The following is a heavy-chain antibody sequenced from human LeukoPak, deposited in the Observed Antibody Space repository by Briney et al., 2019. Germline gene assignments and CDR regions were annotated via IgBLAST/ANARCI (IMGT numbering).Heavy chain of an antibody. CDR3: TRDLVQEGLGGYYFDY. CDR2: IRSKAYGGTT. D-gene: IGHD6-19*01. CDR1: GFTFGDYA. Sequence: GGSLRLSCTASGFTFGDYAMSWFRQAPGKGLEWVGFIRSKAYGGTTEYAASVKGRFTISRDDSKSIAYLQMNSLKTEDTAVYYCTRDLVQEGLGGYYFDYWGQGTLVTVSP. V-gene: IGHV3-49*03. J-gene: IGHJ4*02.